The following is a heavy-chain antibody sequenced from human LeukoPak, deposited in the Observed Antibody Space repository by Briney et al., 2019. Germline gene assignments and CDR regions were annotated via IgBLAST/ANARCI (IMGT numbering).Heavy chain of an antibody. CDR3: ARRLVVTAQYNWFDP. V-gene: IGHV4-38-2*02. D-gene: IGHD2-21*02. CDR1: GYSISSDYC. J-gene: IGHJ5*02. CDR2: IYYSGST. Sequence: TSESLSLTCTVSGYSISSDYCWGWIRQPPGKGLEWIGYIYYSGSTNYNPSLKSRVTISVDTSKNQFSLKLSSVTAADTAVYYCARRLVVTAQYNWFDPWGQGTLVTVSS.